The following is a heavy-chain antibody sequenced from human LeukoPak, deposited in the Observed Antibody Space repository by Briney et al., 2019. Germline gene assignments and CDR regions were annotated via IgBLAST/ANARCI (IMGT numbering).Heavy chain of an antibody. CDR3: ARGIVEFDY. J-gene: IGHJ4*02. V-gene: IGHV3-48*03. CDR2: ISSTGSTI. Sequence: GGSLRLSCAASGFTFSSYELNWVRQAPGKGLEWVSYISSTGSTIYYADSVKGRFTISRDNAKTPLYLQMNSLRAEDTALYYCARGIVEFDYWGQGTLVTVSS. CDR1: GFTFSSYE. D-gene: IGHD1-26*01.